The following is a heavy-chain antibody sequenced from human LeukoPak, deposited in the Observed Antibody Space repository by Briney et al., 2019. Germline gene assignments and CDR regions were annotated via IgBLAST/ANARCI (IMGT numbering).Heavy chain of an antibody. CDR3: ARQGYSGHSQGAADY. D-gene: IGHD4-23*01. J-gene: IGHJ4*02. Sequence: ASVKVSCKASGYTFNSNGISWVRQAPGQGLEWMGWISAYNGNTNYAQKFQGRVTMTTDTSTSTAHMELRSLRSDDTAVYYCARQGYSGHSQGAADYWGQGTLVTVSS. V-gene: IGHV1-18*01. CDR1: GYTFNSNG. CDR2: ISAYNGNT.